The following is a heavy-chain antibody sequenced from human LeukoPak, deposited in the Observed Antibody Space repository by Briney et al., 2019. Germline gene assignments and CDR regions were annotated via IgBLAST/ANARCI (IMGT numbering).Heavy chain of an antibody. V-gene: IGHV3-66*01. CDR1: GFTVSSNY. CDR2: LYSGGST. Sequence: GGSLRLSCAASGFTVSSNYMSWVRQAPGKGLEWVSVLYSGGSTYYADSVKGRFTISRDNAKNSLYLQMNSLGPEDTAVYYCARDPYSGNYGNYYYYYMDVWGKGTTVTISS. J-gene: IGHJ6*03. D-gene: IGHD1-26*01. CDR3: ARDPYSGNYGNYYYYYMDV.